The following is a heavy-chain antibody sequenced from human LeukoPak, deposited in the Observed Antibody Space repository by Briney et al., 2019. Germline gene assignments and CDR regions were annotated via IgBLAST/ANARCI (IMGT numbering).Heavy chain of an antibody. Sequence: SETLSLTCTVSGGSISSYYWSWIRQPAGKGLEWIGRIYTSGDTNYNPSLKSRVTTSVDTSKNQFSLRLNSVTAADTAVYYCAREESGYCNGGSCPFYFDSWGQGTLVTVSS. CDR3: AREESGYCNGGSCPFYFDS. V-gene: IGHV4-4*07. CDR2: IYTSGDT. D-gene: IGHD2-15*01. CDR1: GGSISSYY. J-gene: IGHJ4*02.